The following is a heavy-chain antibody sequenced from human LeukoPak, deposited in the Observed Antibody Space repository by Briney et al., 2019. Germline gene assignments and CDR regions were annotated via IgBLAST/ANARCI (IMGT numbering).Heavy chain of an antibody. CDR3: ARGGKATVVTM. J-gene: IGHJ4*02. V-gene: IGHV4-4*07. D-gene: IGHD4-23*01. CDR1: GGSINSYY. Sequence: SETLSLTCTVSGGSINSYYWSWIWQPAGKGLEWIGRIYSSGSTNYNPSLKSRVSMSVDTSKNQFSLKLTSVTAADTAVYYCARGGKATVVTMWGRGILVTVSS. CDR2: IYSSGST.